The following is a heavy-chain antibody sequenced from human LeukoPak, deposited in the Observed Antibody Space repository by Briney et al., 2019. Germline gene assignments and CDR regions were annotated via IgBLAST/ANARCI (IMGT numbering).Heavy chain of an antibody. CDR1: GFTFSSYG. Sequence: WGSLRLSCAASGFTFSSYGMHWVRQAPGKGLEWVAVIWYDGSNKYYADSVKGRFTISRDNSKNTLYLQMNSLRAEDTAVYYCAKDLGSGSYLDYWGQGTLVTVSS. CDR3: AKDLGSGSYLDY. CDR2: IWYDGSNK. J-gene: IGHJ4*02. D-gene: IGHD1-26*01. V-gene: IGHV3-33*06.